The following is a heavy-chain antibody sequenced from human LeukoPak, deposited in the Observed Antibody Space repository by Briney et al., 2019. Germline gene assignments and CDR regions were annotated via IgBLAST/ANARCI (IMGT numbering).Heavy chain of an antibody. CDR1: GFTFSSYG. D-gene: IGHD4-17*01. Sequence: GGSLRLSCAASGFTFSSYGMHWVRQAPGKGLEWVAVISYDGSNKYYADSVKGRFTISRDNSKNTLYLQMNSLRAEDTAVYYCAKDGYYGDPYYYYGMDVWGQGTTVTVSS. CDR3: AKDGYYGDPYYYYGMDV. J-gene: IGHJ6*02. CDR2: ISYDGSNK. V-gene: IGHV3-30*18.